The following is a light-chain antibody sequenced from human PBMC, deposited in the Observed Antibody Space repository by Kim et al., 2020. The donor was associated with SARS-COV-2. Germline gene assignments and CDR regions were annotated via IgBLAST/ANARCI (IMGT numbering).Light chain of an antibody. Sequence: SPVQSVTLSCTGTISDVGSYSYVSWYQQHPGKAPKLIIYDVTKRPSGVPDRFSGSKSGNTASLTISGLQAEDEADYYCCSYAGSVVFGGGTQLTVL. V-gene: IGLV2-11*01. J-gene: IGLJ2*01. CDR1: ISDVGSYSY. CDR2: DVT. CDR3: CSYAGSVV.